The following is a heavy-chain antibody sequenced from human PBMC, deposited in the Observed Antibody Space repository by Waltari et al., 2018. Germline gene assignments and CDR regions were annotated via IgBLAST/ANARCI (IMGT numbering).Heavy chain of an antibody. J-gene: IGHJ4*02. V-gene: IGHV4-61*03. D-gene: IGHD2-2*01. Sequence: QLQLQESGPGLVKPSDTLSLTCIVSGDSVTNGHYSWSWIRQPPGKGLEWIGYISDSGSADYTPSLKSRLTMSVDTSKNHFSLRLRSVTAADTAVYYCARWAGYCSRASCHLYFDYWGQGTLVTVSA. CDR3: ARWAGYCSRASCHLYFDY. CDR1: GDSVTNGHYS. CDR2: ISDSGSA.